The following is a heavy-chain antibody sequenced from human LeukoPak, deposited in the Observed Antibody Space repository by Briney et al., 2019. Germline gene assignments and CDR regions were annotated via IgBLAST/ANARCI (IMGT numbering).Heavy chain of an antibody. CDR2: IKPDGTEQ. Sequence: PGGFLRLSCAASGFTFNLYWMSWVRQAPGKGLEWVANIKPDGTEQYYVDSVKGRFTISRDNAKNSVYLQMNSLRAEDTAVYYCAASPGYWGQGTLVTVSS. V-gene: IGHV3-7*01. CDR3: AASPGY. J-gene: IGHJ4*02. CDR1: GFTFNLYW.